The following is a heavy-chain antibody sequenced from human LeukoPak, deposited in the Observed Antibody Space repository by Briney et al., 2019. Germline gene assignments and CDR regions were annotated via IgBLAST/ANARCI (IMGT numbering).Heavy chain of an antibody. Sequence: TGGSLRLSCAASGFTFSSYGMHWVRQAPGKGLEWVAVIWYDGSNKYYAASVKGRFTISRDNSKNTLYLQMNSLRAEDTAVYYCARKGIQLWLLGAFDIWGQGTMVTVSS. J-gene: IGHJ3*02. CDR1: GFTFSSYG. CDR2: IWYDGSNK. CDR3: ARKGIQLWLLGAFDI. V-gene: IGHV3-33*01. D-gene: IGHD5-18*01.